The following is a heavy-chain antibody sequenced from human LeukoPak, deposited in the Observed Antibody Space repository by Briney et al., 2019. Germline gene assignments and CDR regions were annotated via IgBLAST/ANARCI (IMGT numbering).Heavy chain of an antibody. V-gene: IGHV1-46*01. D-gene: IGHD3-10*01. CDR3: ARGLGSGRSSRDY. J-gene: IGHJ4*01. CDR2: INPSGGNT. CDR1: GYTFTSYY. Sequence: ASVKVSCKASGYTFTSYYMHWVRQAPGQGLEWMGIINPSGGNTSYAQKFQGRVTMTRDMSTSTVYMELSSLRSEDTDVYYCARGLGSGRSSRDYWGKGTLVTVSS.